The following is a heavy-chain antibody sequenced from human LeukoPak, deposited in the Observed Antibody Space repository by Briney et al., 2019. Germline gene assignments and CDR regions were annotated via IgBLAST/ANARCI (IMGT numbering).Heavy chain of an antibody. D-gene: IGHD1-1*01. J-gene: IGHJ3*02. V-gene: IGHV1-24*01. CDR3: ATDRLEIYSFHI. Sequence: ASVKVSCRVSGYSLSDLSIHWVRHVGGKGLEWMGAFEPEEGEHGETIFAQNFEDRLTLTEDTAADTAYMELASLTSKDTAVYYCATDRLEIYSFHIWGQGTMVTVSS. CDR1: GYSLSDLS. CDR2: FEPEEGEHGET.